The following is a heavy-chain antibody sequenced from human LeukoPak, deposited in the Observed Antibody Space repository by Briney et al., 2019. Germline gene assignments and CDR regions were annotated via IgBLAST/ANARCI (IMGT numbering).Heavy chain of an antibody. CDR1: GGSISSGGYY. Sequence: NPSQTLSLTCTVSGGSISSGGYYWSWIRQHPGKGLEWIGYIYYSGSTYYNPSLKSRVTISVDTSKNQFSLKLSSVTAADTAVYYCARRTYGDYARRKYWYFDLWGRGTLVTVSS. V-gene: IGHV4-31*03. J-gene: IGHJ2*01. CDR3: ARRTYGDYARRKYWYFDL. CDR2: IYYSGST. D-gene: IGHD4-17*01.